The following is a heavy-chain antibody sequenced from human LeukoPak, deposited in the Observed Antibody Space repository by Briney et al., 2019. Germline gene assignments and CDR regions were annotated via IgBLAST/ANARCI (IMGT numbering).Heavy chain of an antibody. J-gene: IGHJ4*02. Sequence: PGGSLRLSCAASGFTFSSYSMNWVRQAPGKGLEWVSSISSSSSYIYYADSVKGRFTISRDNAKNSLYPQMNSLRAEDTAVYYCASVATSYSGYDFGLWGQGTLVTVSS. CDR3: ASVATSYSGYDFGL. CDR2: ISSSSSYI. CDR1: GFTFSSYS. D-gene: IGHD5-12*01. V-gene: IGHV3-21*01.